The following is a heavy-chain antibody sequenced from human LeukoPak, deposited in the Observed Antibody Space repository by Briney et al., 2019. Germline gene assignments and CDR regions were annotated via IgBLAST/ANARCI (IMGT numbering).Heavy chain of an antibody. V-gene: IGHV4-39*07. CDR2: IYYSGST. CDR1: GGSISRSSYY. CDR3: ARRAAAGTRGFDY. Sequence: PSETLSLTCTVSGGSISRSSYYWGWIRQPPGKGLEWIGHIYYSGSTDYNPSLKSRVTISVDTSKNQFSLKLSSVTAADTAVYYCARRAAAGTRGFDYWGQGTLVTVSS. J-gene: IGHJ4*02. D-gene: IGHD6-13*01.